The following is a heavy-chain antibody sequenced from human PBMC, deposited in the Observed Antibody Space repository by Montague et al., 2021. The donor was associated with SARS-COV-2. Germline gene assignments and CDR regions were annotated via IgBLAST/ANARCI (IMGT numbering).Heavy chain of an antibody. CDR2: MHYSGRP. CDR1: GGSLSSTSFY. Sequence: SETLSLTCSVSGGSLSSTSFYWCWIRQPPGRGLEWIGAMHYSGRPYYKPSLQSRVPISADTSKNRFSLNLGSVTASDTAVYYCARHGPYYEIATGDCRPYYFDHWGQGSLVTVAS. CDR3: ARHGPYYEIATGDCRPYYFDH. V-gene: IGHV4-39*01. D-gene: IGHD3-9*01. J-gene: IGHJ4*02.